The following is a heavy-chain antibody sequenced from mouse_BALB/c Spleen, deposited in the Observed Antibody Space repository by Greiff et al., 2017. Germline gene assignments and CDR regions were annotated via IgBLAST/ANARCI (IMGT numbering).Heavy chain of an antibody. J-gene: IGHJ4*01. D-gene: IGHD1-1*01. CDR2: IWGDGST. V-gene: IGHV2-6-7*01. CDR1: GFSFTGYG. Sequence: VQLQQSGPGLVAPSQSLSITCTVSGFSFTGYGVNWVRQPPGKGLEWLGMIWGDGSTDYNSALKSRLSISKDNSKSQVFLKMNSLQTADTARYYCARHGSRARAMDYWGQGTSVTVSS. CDR3: ARHGSRARAMDY.